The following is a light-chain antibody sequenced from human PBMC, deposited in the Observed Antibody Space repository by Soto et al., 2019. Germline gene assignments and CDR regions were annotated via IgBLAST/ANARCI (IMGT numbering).Light chain of an antibody. J-gene: IGKJ4*01. V-gene: IGKV1-12*01. CDR2: AAS. CDR3: QQASTFPFT. Sequence: DIQMTQSPSSLSASVGDRVTITCRASQVISSWLVWYQQKPGNAPKLLIYAASNLLSGVPSRFSGSASGTEFTLTISSLQPEDFATYYCQQASTFPFTFGGGTEVQIK. CDR1: QVISSW.